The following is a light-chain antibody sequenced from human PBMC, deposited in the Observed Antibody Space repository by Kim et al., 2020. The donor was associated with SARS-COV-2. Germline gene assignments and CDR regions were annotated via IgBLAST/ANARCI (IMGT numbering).Light chain of an antibody. Sequence: PGQSITISCTGTSSDVGAYDYVTWYQQQPGGVPRLIHNVSRRPTAVPSRFSGSKAGNTASLTVSGLQPEDEADYYCSSYAGNGNGIFGTGTRVTVL. CDR1: SSDVGAYDY. V-gene: IGLV2-8*01. J-gene: IGLJ1*01. CDR3: SSYAGNGNGI. CDR2: NVS.